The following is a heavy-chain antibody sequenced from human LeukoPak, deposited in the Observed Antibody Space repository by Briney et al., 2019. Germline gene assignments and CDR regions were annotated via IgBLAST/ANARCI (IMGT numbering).Heavy chain of an antibody. Sequence: ASVKVSCKASGYTFTSYGISWVRQAPGQGLEWMGWISAYNGNTNYAQKLQGRVTMTTDTSTGTAYMELRSLRSDDTAVYYCARDVGTIVGATWPYWGQGTLVTVSS. CDR3: ARDVGTIVGATWPY. J-gene: IGHJ4*02. CDR1: GYTFTSYG. V-gene: IGHV1-18*01. D-gene: IGHD1-26*01. CDR2: ISAYNGNT.